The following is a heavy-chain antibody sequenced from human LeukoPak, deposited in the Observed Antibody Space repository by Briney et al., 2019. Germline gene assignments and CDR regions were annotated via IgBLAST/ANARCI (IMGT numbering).Heavy chain of an antibody. J-gene: IGHJ4*01. V-gene: IGHV3-9*01. CDR3: AKDKEGWEAYDFDY. CDR2: ISWNSGSI. D-gene: IGHD1-26*01. CDR1: GFTFSSYN. Sequence: PGGSLRLSCATSGFTFSSYNMHWVRQAPGKGLEWVSGISWNSGSIGYADSVKGRFTISRDNAKNSLYLQMNSLRAEDTALYYCAKDKEGWEAYDFDYWGKGTPVTVSS.